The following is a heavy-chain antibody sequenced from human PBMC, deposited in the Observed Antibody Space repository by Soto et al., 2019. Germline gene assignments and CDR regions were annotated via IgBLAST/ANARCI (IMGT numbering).Heavy chain of an antibody. Sequence: LRLSCAASGFTFGDYAMHWVRQVPGKGLEWVSGFKWNSGDVGYADSVKSRFTISRDNAKNSLYLQMNSLRPEDTAVYYCAKDRSSGSPYYGMDFWGQGTMVTVSS. CDR2: FKWNSGDV. D-gene: IGHD3-10*01. CDR1: GFTFGDYA. CDR3: AKDRSSGSPYYGMDF. J-gene: IGHJ6*02. V-gene: IGHV3-9*01.